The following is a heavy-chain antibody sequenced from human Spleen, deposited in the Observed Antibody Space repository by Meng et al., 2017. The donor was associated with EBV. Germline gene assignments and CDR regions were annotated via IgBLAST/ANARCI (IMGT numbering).Heavy chain of an antibody. V-gene: IGHV4-61*01. J-gene: IGHJ4*02. CDR1: GGSVSSGSYY. D-gene: IGHD3-10*01. CDR2: IYYSGST. Sequence: QVQLQESGPRLVKPSETLSLTCTVSGGSVSSGSYYWNWIRQPPGKGLEWIGYIYYSGSTNYNSSLKSRVTISVDTSKNQFSLKLNAMTAADTAVYYCARSYGASADYWGQGTLVTVSS. CDR3: ARSYGASADY.